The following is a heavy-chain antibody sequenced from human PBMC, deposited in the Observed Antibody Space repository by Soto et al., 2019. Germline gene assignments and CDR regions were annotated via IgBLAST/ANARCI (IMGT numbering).Heavy chain of an antibody. CDR1: GDSVSSNSAA. V-gene: IGHV6-1*01. D-gene: IGHD3-10*01. Sequence: SQTLSLTCAISGDSVSSNSAAGNWIRQSPSRGLEWLGRTYYKSKWSNEYSVSVKSRMTISPDTSKNQFSLRLNSVTPEDTAVYYCARTRGYFDYWGQGVLVTVSS. CDR2: TYYKSKWSN. CDR3: ARTRGYFDY. J-gene: IGHJ4*02.